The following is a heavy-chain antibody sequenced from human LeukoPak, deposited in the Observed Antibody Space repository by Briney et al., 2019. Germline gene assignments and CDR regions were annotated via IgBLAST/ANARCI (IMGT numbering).Heavy chain of an antibody. J-gene: IGHJ3*02. CDR2: IRSSSSTI. CDR1: GFTFSSYS. CDR3: ARGTLYDFWSGYSAFDI. D-gene: IGHD3-3*01. V-gene: IGHV3-48*01. Sequence: GGSLRLSCAASGFTFSSYSMNWVRQAPGKGLEWVSYIRSSSSTIYYADSVKGRFTISRDNAKNSLYLQMNSLRAEDTSVYYCARGTLYDFWSGYSAFDIWGQGTMVTVSS.